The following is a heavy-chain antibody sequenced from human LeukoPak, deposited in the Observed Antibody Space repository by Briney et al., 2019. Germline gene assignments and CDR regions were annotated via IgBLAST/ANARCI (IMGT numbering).Heavy chain of an antibody. CDR3: ARVDYYDSSGHLNVY. V-gene: IGHV4-34*01. Sequence: SETLSLTCAVYGGSFSGYYWSWIRQPPGKGLEWIGEINHSGSTNYNPSLKSRATISVDTSKNQFSLKLSSVTAADTAVYYCARVDYYDSSGHLNVYWGQGTLVTVSS. CDR2: INHSGST. CDR1: GGSFSGYY. D-gene: IGHD3-22*01. J-gene: IGHJ4*02.